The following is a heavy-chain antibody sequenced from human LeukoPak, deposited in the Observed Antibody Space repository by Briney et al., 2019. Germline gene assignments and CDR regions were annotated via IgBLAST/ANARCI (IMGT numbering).Heavy chain of an antibody. D-gene: IGHD2-2*01. V-gene: IGHV3-20*04. CDR1: GFTFDDYG. CDR2: INWNGGST. CDR3: ARDPPSLCTSTECYFSFFDY. J-gene: IGHJ4*02. Sequence: GGSLRLSCAASGFTFDDYGMSWVRQAPGKGLEWVSGINWNGGSTGYADSVKGRFTISRDNSKNTMYLQMNSLRVDDTAIYYCARDPPSLCTSTECYFSFFDYWGQGTLVTVSS.